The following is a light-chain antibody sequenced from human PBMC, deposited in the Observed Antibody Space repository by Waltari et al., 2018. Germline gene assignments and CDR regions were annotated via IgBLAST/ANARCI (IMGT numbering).Light chain of an antibody. V-gene: IGLV2-8*01. CDR3: SSYAGNNNLAV. CDR2: EVS. Sequence: QSALAQPPSASGSPGQSVTISCTGTSSDVGGYNYVSWYQQHPGKAPKLMIYEVSKRPSGVPERFSGSKSGNTASLTVSGLRPEDEADYYCSSYAGNNNLAVFGTGTKVTVL. J-gene: IGLJ1*01. CDR1: SSDVGGYNY.